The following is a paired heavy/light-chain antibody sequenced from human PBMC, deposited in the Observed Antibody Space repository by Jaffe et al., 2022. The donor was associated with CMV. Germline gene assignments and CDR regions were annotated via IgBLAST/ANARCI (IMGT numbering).Light chain of an antibody. J-gene: IGKJ4*01. CDR1: QSVFHSSNNKNY. Sequence: DIVMTQSPDSLAVSLGERATINCKSTQSVFHSSNNKNYLAWYQQKPGQPPKLLIYWASTRESGVPDRFSGSGSGTDFTLTISSLQAEDVAVYYCHQSYGAPLTFGGGTKVEIK. CDR2: WAS. V-gene: IGKV4-1*01. CDR3: HQSYGAPLT.
Heavy chain of an antibody. CDR3: ARTRETYGGDFDY. Sequence: QVQLVQSGAEVKKPGASVKVSCKTSGYSFISHGISWVRQAPGQGLEWMGWLSGYNANPSYAQKFQGRVTMTTDTSTSTAYMELRSLRSDDTAVYYCARTRETYGGDFDYWGQGSLVTVSS. J-gene: IGHJ4*02. CDR1: GYSFISHG. CDR2: LSGYNANP. D-gene: IGHD3-10*01. V-gene: IGHV1-18*04.